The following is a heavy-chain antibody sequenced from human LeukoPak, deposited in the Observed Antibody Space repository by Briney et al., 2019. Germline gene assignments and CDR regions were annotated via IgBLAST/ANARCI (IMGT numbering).Heavy chain of an antibody. CDR2: ISPSGGTT. Sequence: ASVNVSCKASGYTLSSYYMHWVRQAPGQGLEWMGIISPSGGTTTYAQKFQGRVTMTRDTSTSTVYMELSSVRSEDTAVYYCARGRAAGSGWPFDYWGQGTLVTVSS. J-gene: IGHJ4*02. CDR1: GYTLSSYY. CDR3: ARGRAAGSGWPFDY. D-gene: IGHD6-19*01. V-gene: IGHV1-46*01.